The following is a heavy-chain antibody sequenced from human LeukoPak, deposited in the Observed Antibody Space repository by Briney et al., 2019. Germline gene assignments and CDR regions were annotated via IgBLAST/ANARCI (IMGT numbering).Heavy chain of an antibody. J-gene: IGHJ5*02. CDR1: GGTFSSYA. CDR2: IIPIFGTA. D-gene: IGHD3-10*01. V-gene: IGHV1-69*13. CDR3: AREASPYGSGSTQFDP. Sequence: EASVKVSCKASGGTFSSYAISWVRQAPGQGLEWMGGIIPIFGTANYAQKFQGRVTITADESTSTAYMELSSLRSEDTAVYYCAREASPYGSGSTQFDPWGQGTLVTVSS.